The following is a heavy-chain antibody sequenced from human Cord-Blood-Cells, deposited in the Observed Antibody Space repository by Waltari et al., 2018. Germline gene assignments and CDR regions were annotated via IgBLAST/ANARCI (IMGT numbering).Heavy chain of an antibody. V-gene: IGHV1-69*01. CDR2: IIPIFGTA. J-gene: IGHJ6*03. CDR1: GGTFSSYA. Sequence: QVQLVQSGAEVKKPGSSVTVSCKASGGTFSSYAISWVRQAPGQGLEWMGGIIPIFGTANYAQKFQGRVTITADESTSTAYMELSSLRSEDTAVYYCATNYDFWSGSIYYYYYMDVWGKGTTVTVSS. D-gene: IGHD3-3*01. CDR3: ATNYDFWSGSIYYYYYMDV.